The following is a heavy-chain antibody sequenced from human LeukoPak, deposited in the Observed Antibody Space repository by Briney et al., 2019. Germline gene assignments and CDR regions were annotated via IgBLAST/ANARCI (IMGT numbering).Heavy chain of an antibody. J-gene: IGHJ6*04. CDR1: GGSFSGYY. D-gene: IGHD6-13*01. V-gene: IGHV4-34*01. CDR2: INHSGST. CDR3: ARGTYSSSWYHYYYYYGMDV. Sequence: PSETLSLTCAVYGGSFSGYYWSWIRQPPGKGLEWIGEINHSGSTNYNPSLKSRVTISVDTSKNQFSLKLSSVTAADTAVYYCARGTYSSSWYHYYYYYGMDVWGKGTTVTVSS.